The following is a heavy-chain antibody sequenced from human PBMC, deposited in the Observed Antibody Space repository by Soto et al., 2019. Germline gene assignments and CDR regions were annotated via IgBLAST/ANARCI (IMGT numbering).Heavy chain of an antibody. CDR3: AIGRHCLTGRCFPNWFDS. V-gene: IGHV4-30-4*01. D-gene: IGHD7-27*01. J-gene: IGHJ5*01. CDR1: GDSISTVDYF. Sequence: SETLSLTCSVSGDSISTVDYFWAWIRQPPGQALEYIGYIYKSATTYYNPSYESRVAISLDTSRSQFSLNVTSVTAADTAVYFCAIGRHCLTGRCFPNWFDSWGQGTLVTVSS. CDR2: IYKSATT.